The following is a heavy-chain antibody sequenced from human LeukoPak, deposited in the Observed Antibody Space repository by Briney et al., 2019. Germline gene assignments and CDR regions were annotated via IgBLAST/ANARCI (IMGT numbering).Heavy chain of an antibody. CDR3: ARALPSFYGSGSYSKTLDY. CDR2: INPNSGGT. Sequence: ASVKVSCKASGYTFTGYYMHWVRQAPGQGLEWMGRINPNSGGTNYAQKFRGRVTMTRDTSISTAYMELSRLRSDDTAVYYCARALPSFYGSGSYSKTLDYWGQGTLVTVSS. D-gene: IGHD3-10*01. V-gene: IGHV1-2*06. J-gene: IGHJ4*02. CDR1: GYTFTGYY.